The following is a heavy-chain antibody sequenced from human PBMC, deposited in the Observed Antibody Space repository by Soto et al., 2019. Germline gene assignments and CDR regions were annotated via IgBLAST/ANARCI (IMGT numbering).Heavy chain of an antibody. CDR2: ISSSSYI. CDR3: ARDPDDDSNALDP. D-gene: IGHD4-4*01. J-gene: IGHJ5*02. Sequence: PGGSLRLSCAASGFTFSSYSMNWVRQAPGKGLEWVSSISSSSYIYYADSVNGRFTISRDNAENSLDLQMNSLSAEDTAVYCCARDPDDDSNALDPWGQGTLVTVSS. V-gene: IGHV3-21*01. CDR1: GFTFSSYS.